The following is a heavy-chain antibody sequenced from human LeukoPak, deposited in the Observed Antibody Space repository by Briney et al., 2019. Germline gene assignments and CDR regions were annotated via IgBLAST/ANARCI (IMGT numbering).Heavy chain of an antibody. V-gene: IGHV3-66*01. J-gene: IGHJ4*02. CDR2: IYSGGST. CDR1: GFTVSSNY. Sequence: HPGGSLRLSCAASGFTVSSNYMSWVRQAPGKGLEWVSVIYSGGSTYYADSVKGRFTISRDNSKNTLYLQMNSLRAGDTAVYYCARRTEAGTFDYWGQGTLVTVSS. CDR3: ARRTEAGTFDY. D-gene: IGHD6-19*01.